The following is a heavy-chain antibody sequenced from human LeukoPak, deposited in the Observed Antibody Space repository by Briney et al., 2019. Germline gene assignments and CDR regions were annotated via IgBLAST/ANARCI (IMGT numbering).Heavy chain of an antibody. CDR1: GFTFDDYG. D-gene: IGHD3-22*01. CDR3: AKDRFFYDSGSKAN. J-gene: IGHJ4*02. V-gene: IGHV3-9*01. CDR2: ISWNSGII. Sequence: GGSLRLSRVASGFTFDDYGMFWVRQTPGKGLEWVSAISWNSGIIAYADSVKGRYTIFRDNAKNSLYLQMNSLRVEDTAVYYCAKDRFFYDSGSKANWGQGTLVTVSS.